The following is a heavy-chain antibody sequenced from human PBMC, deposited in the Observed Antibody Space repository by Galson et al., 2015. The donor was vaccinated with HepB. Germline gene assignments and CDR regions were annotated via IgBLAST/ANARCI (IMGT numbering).Heavy chain of an antibody. CDR1: GFTFSSYG. J-gene: IGHJ1*01. V-gene: IGHV3-30*18. Sequence: SLRLSCAASGFTFSSYGMHWVRQAPGKGLEWVAVISYDGSNKYYADSVKGRFTISRDNSKNTLYLQMNSLRAEDTAVYYCAKWGPRGYCSGGSCSEYFQHWGQGTLVTVSS. CDR2: ISYDGSNK. D-gene: IGHD2-15*01. CDR3: AKWGPRGYCSGGSCSEYFQH.